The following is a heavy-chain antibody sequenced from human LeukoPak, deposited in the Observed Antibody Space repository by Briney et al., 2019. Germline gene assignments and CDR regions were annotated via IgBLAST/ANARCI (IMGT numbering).Heavy chain of an antibody. Sequence: SETLSLTCTVSGGSISSSSYYWGWIRQPPGKGLEWIGSISYSGSTYYNPSLKSRVTISVDTSKNQFSLKLTSVTAADTAVYYCVRHARLVAAATFNWFDPWGQGTLVTVSS. CDR2: ISYSGST. CDR1: GGSISSSSYY. D-gene: IGHD2-15*01. J-gene: IGHJ5*02. CDR3: VRHARLVAAATFNWFDP. V-gene: IGHV4-39*01.